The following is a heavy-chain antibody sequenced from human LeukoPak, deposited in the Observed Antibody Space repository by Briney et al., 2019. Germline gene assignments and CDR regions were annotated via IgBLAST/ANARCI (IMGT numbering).Heavy chain of an antibody. D-gene: IGHD3-16*01. J-gene: IGHJ3*02. CDR1: VFTFSSYG. CDR3: AKEAFGGEDAFDI. V-gene: IGHV3-33*06. CDR2: IWYDGSNK. Sequence: GRSLRLSCAASVFTFSSYGMHWVRQAPGKGLEWVAVIWYDGSNKYYADSVKGRFTISRDNSKNTLYLQMNSLRAEDTAVYYCAKEAFGGEDAFDIWGQGTMVTVSS.